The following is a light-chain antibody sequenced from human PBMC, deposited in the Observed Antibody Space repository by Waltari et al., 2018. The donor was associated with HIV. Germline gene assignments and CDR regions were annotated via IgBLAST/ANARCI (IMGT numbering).Light chain of an antibody. CDR3: QVWDKNTGI. J-gene: IGLJ1*01. Sequence: SYELPQPLSVSVALGQTAKVPCGGDRIGSKSVQWYQQKPGQAPVLVIYGDTNRPSGIPERFSGSNSGNTATLSISSAQAGDEADYYCQVWDKNTGIFGTGTKVTVL. CDR1: RIGSKS. V-gene: IGLV3-9*01. CDR2: GDT.